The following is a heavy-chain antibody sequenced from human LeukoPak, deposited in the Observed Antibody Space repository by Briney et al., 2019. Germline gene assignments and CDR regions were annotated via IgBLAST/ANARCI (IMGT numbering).Heavy chain of an antibody. CDR1: GYTLTELS. Sequence: ASVKVSCKVSGYTLTELSMHWVRQAPGKGLEWMGGFDPEDGETIYAQKFQGRVTMTEDTSTDTAYMELSGLRSEDTAVYYCATHTDYGDYVAFDYWGQGTLVTVSS. J-gene: IGHJ4*02. CDR2: FDPEDGET. D-gene: IGHD4-17*01. CDR3: ATHTDYGDYVAFDY. V-gene: IGHV1-24*01.